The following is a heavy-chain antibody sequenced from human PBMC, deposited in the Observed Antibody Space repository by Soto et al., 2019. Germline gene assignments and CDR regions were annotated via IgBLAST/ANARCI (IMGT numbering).Heavy chain of an antibody. V-gene: IGHV3-23*01. CDR3: ANSPYDLGWFDP. CDR2: ISGSGGST. J-gene: IGHJ5*02. Sequence: GGSLRLSCAASGFTFSSYAMSWVRQAPGKGLEWVSAISGSGGSTYYADSVKGRFTISRDNSKNTLYLQMNSLRAEDTAVYYCANSPYDLGWFDPWGQGTLVTVSS. D-gene: IGHD3-16*01. CDR1: GFTFSSYA.